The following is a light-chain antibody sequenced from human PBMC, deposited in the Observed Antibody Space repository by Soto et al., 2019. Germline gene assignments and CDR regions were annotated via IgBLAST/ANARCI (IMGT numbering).Light chain of an antibody. J-gene: IGKJ2*01. V-gene: IGKV3-20*01. Sequence: EIVLTQSPGTLSLSPGEKATLSCRASQSVSSSYLAWYQQKPGEAPRLLIYAASSRATGIPDRFSGSGSGTDFTLTISRLEPEDFAVYYCQQYASSPRMYTFGQGTKLQIK. CDR3: QQYASSPRMYT. CDR1: QSVSSSY. CDR2: AAS.